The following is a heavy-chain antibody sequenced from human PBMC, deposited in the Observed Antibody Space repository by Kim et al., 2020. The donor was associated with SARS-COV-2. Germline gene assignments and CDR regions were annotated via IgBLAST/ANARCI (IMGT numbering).Heavy chain of an antibody. V-gene: IGHV4-59*01. CDR2: GRT. D-gene: IGHD1-26*01. CDR3: ARDRSYFSY. Sequence: GRTNHTPSTKSRVTISVDTSKNQFSLKLSSVTAADTAVYYCARDRSYFSYWGQGTLVTVSS. J-gene: IGHJ4*02.